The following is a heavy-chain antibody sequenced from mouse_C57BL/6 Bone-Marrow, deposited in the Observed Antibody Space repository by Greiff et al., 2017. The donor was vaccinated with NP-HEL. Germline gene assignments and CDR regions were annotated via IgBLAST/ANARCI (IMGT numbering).Heavy chain of an antibody. CDR2: IDPEDGDT. CDR1: GFNIKDYY. D-gene: IGHD1-1*01. J-gene: IGHJ1*03. Sequence: VQLQQSGAELVRPGASVKLSCTASGFNIKDYYMHWVKQRPEQGLEWIGRIDPEDGDTEYAPKFQGKATMTADTSSNTAYLQLSSLTSEDTAVYYCTGNYYGSVGYFDVWGTGTTVTVSS. CDR3: TGNYYGSVGYFDV. V-gene: IGHV14-1*01.